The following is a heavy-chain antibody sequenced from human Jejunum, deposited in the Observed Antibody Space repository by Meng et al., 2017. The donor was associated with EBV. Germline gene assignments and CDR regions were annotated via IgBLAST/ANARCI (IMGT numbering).Heavy chain of an antibody. J-gene: IGHJ4*02. CDR3: VRGGLGPWY. CDR1: GFTFSNSW. V-gene: IGHV3-74*01. Sequence: EVQLVGAGGGLVQPGGSLRLPCAASGFTFSNSWMHWLRQAPGKGLVWVSHIDTDGSTTNYAGSVKGRFTISRDNAKNTLSLQMNSLRVEDTAVYYCVRGGLGPWYWGQGTLVTVSS. CDR2: IDTDGSTT. D-gene: IGHD3/OR15-3a*01.